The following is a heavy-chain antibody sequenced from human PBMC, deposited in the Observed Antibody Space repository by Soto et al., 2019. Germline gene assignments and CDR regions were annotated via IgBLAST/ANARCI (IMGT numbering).Heavy chain of an antibody. CDR3: AKSRHSSTWHGMDV. CDR2: VSGSGDST. D-gene: IGHD6-13*01. CDR1: GFTFSSYS. V-gene: IGHV3-23*01. Sequence: GGSLRLSCAASGFTFSSYSMNWVRQAPGKGLDWVSAVSGSGDSTYYGDSVKGRVTISRDNSKNTLYLQMNSLRAEDTAVYYCAKSRHSSTWHGMDVWGQGITVTVSS. J-gene: IGHJ6*02.